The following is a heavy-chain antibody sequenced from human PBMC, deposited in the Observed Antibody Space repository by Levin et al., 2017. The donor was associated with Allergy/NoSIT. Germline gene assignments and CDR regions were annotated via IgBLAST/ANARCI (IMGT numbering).Heavy chain of an antibody. Sequence: GESLKISCKASGYTFIDYYMHWVRQAPGQGLEWMGWINPSSGVTNYAQRFQGRVTMTRDTSISTAYMELSRLTSDDTAVYYCARGLVPSTYNYYTMDVWGQGTTVTVP. CDR2: INPSSGVT. D-gene: IGHD1-1*01. J-gene: IGHJ6*02. V-gene: IGHV1-2*02. CDR3: ARGLVPSTYNYYTMDV. CDR1: GYTFIDYY.